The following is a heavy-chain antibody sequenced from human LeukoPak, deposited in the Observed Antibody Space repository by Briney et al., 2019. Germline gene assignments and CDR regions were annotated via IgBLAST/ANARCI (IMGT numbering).Heavy chain of an antibody. Sequence: GGSLRLSCAASGFTSSSYALNWVRQAPGKGLEWVSSISGSGGSTHYADSVKGRFTISRDKTKNTLYLQMNSLRAEDTAVYYCAKSACYDASGYYREYYFDYWGQGTLVTVSS. J-gene: IGHJ4*02. CDR3: AKSACYDASGYYREYYFDY. V-gene: IGHV3-23*01. CDR2: ISGSGGST. CDR1: GFTSSSYA. D-gene: IGHD3-22*01.